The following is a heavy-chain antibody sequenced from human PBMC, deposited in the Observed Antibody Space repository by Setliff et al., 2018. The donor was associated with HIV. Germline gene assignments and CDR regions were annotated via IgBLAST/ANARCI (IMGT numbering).Heavy chain of an antibody. D-gene: IGHD5-12*01. V-gene: IGHV1-46*01. CDR1: GYSFTNHY. Sequence: ASVKVSCKPSGYSFTNHYMHWVRQAPGQGLAWMGVINPTGGSTRNTQKFQGRVAMTRDTSTSTVYMELSGLRSEETAVYYCASAGAWQRNALDIWGQGTMVTVS. J-gene: IGHJ3*02. CDR2: INPTGGST. CDR3: ASAGAWQRNALDI.